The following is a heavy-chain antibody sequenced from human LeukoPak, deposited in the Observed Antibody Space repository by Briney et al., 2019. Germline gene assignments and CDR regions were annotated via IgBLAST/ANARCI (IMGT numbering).Heavy chain of an antibody. J-gene: IGHJ3*02. D-gene: IGHD2-15*01. Sequence: SQTLPLTCTVSGGSISSAHHHWSWIPQHPGKGLEWIRSNYNPRSTPYTPSPDHRLTISLDTFKNLFSLRLSSVTAADTAVYYCARDSAVVVGTRLFDIWGQGTMVTVSS. CDR3: ARDSAVVVGTRLFDI. CDR2: NYNPRST. CDR1: GGSISSAHHH. V-gene: IGHV4-31*03.